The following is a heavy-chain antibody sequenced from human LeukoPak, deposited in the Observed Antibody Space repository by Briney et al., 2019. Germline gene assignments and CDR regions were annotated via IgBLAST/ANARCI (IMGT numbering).Heavy chain of an antibody. Sequence: ASVNVSCKPSGYTFTGYYMHWVRQAPGQGLEWMGWINPNSGGTNYAQKFQGRVTMTRDTSISTAYMELSRLRSDDTAVYYCAQSPYSSGWLLYWGQGTLVTVSS. V-gene: IGHV1-2*02. D-gene: IGHD6-19*01. J-gene: IGHJ4*02. CDR3: AQSPYSSGWLLY. CDR1: GYTFTGYY. CDR2: INPNSGGT.